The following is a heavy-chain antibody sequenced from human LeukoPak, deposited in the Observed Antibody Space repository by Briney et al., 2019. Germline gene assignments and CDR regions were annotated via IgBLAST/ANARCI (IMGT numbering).Heavy chain of an antibody. V-gene: IGHV4-39*01. CDR2: IYYSGST. J-gene: IGHJ5*02. CDR1: GGSISSSSYY. D-gene: IGHD2-8*01. CDR3: ARHPKLMVYAIHWFDP. Sequence: SETLSLTCTVSGGSISSSSYYWGWIRQPPGKGLEWIGSIYYSGSTYYNPSLKSRVTISVDTSKNQFSLKLSSVTAADTAVYYCARHPKLMVYAIHWFDPWGQGTLVTVSS.